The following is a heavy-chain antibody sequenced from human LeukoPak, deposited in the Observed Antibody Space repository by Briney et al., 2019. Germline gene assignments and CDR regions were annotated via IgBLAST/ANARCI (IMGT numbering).Heavy chain of an antibody. Sequence: ASVKVSCKASGYTLTSYGISWGRQAPGQGLEWMGWISAYSGNTNYAQKLKGRVTMTTDTSTSTAYMELRSLRSDDTSVYYCARDFPRDYDILTGYYMAGWFDPWGRGTLVTVSS. CDR2: ISAYSGNT. D-gene: IGHD3-9*01. CDR1: GYTLTSYG. CDR3: ARDFPRDYDILTGYYMAGWFDP. J-gene: IGHJ5*02. V-gene: IGHV1-18*01.